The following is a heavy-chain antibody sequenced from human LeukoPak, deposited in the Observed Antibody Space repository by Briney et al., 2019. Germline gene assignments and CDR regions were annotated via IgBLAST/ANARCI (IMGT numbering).Heavy chain of an antibody. CDR1: GFTFSSYS. Sequence: GGSLRLSCAASGFTFSSYSMNWVRQAPGKGLEWVSSISSSSSTIYYAASVKGRFTISRDNSKNTLYLQMNSLRAEDTAVYYCAKDRYYYDSSALQYYFDYWGQGTLVTVSS. J-gene: IGHJ4*02. V-gene: IGHV3-21*04. CDR3: AKDRYYYDSSALQYYFDY. D-gene: IGHD3-22*01. CDR2: ISSSSSTI.